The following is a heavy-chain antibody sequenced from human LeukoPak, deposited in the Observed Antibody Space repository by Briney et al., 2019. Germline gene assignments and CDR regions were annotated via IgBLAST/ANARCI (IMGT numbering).Heavy chain of an antibody. D-gene: IGHD2-15*01. J-gene: IGHJ5*02. CDR2: INHSGST. CDR3: ARDLKTLGYCSGGSCHIVNWFDP. CDR1: GGSFSGYY. V-gene: IGHV4-34*01. Sequence: PSETLSLTCAVYGGSFSGYYWSWIRQPPGKGLEWIGEINHSGSTNYNPSLKSRVTISVDTSKNQFSLKLSSVTAADTAVYYCARDLKTLGYCSGGSCHIVNWFDPWGQGTLVTVSS.